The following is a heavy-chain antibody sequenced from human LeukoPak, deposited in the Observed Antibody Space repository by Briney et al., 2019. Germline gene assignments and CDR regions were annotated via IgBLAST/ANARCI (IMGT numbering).Heavy chain of an antibody. CDR3: ARVLVPGYGDF. V-gene: IGHV4-59*12. D-gene: IGHD5-12*01. J-gene: IGHJ4*02. CDR2: IYYSGST. CDR1: GGSISSYY. Sequence: PSETLSLTCTVSGGSISSYYWSWIRQPAGKGLEWIGYIYYSGSTNYNPSLKSRVTISVDTSKNQFSLRLSSVTAADTAVYYCARVLVPGYGDFWGQGALVTVSS.